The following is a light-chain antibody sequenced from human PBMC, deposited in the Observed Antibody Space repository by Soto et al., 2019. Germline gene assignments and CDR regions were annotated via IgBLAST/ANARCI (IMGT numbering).Light chain of an antibody. Sequence: QSALTQPASVSGSPGQSITISCTGTSSDVGGYNYVSWYQQHPAKAPKVMIYDVSNRPSGVSNRFSGSKSGNTASLTISGLQAEDEADYYCYSYTSSSTYVLGTGTQLTVL. V-gene: IGLV2-14*03. CDR3: YSYTSSSTYV. J-gene: IGLJ1*01. CDR2: DVS. CDR1: SSDVGGYNY.